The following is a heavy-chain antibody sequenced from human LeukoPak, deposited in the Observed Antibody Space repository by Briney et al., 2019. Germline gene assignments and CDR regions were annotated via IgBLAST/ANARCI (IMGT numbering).Heavy chain of an antibody. Sequence: PSETLSLTCTVSGGSISSSSYYWGWIRQPPGKGLEWIGSIYYSGSTYYNPSLKSRVTISVDTSKNQFSLKLGSVTAADTAVYYCARDPIAVAGTGFDYWGQGTLVTVSS. V-gene: IGHV4-39*07. CDR3: ARDPIAVAGTGFDY. CDR2: IYYSGST. CDR1: GGSISSSSYY. D-gene: IGHD6-19*01. J-gene: IGHJ4*02.